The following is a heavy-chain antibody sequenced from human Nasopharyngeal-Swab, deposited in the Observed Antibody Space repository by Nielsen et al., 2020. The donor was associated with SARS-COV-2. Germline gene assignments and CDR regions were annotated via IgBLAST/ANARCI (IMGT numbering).Heavy chain of an antibody. V-gene: IGHV5-10-1*01. CDR3: ARRGGTAGSDAFDI. Sequence: WIRQPPGKGLEWMGIIYPGDSYTNYSPSFQGHVTISADKSISTAYLQWSSLKASDTAMYYCARRGGTAGSDAFDIWGQGTMVTVSS. CDR2: IYPGDSYT. J-gene: IGHJ3*02. D-gene: IGHD6-13*01.